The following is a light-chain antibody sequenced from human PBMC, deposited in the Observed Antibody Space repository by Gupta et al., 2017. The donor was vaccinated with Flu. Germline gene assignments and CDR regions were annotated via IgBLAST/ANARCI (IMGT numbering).Light chain of an antibody. CDR1: HSLVFSDGNTY. CDR2: NVS. J-gene: IGKJ1*01. Sequence: DVLMTQSPPSLRVTLEQPASISCRSSHSLVFSDGNTYLNWFQERPGQSPRRLIYNVSNRASGAPDRFSGSGSGTEFTLKISRVEAEDVGVYYCMQGKQWLWTFGQGTKVEI. CDR3: MQGKQWLWT. V-gene: IGKV2-30*01.